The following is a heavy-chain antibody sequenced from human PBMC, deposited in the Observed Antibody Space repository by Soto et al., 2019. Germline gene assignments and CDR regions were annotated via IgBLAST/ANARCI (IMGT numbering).Heavy chain of an antibody. CDR2: MNPNSGNT. V-gene: IGHV1-8*01. D-gene: IGHD2-15*01. Sequence: ASVKVSCKASGYTFTSYDINWVRQATGQGLEWMGWMNPNSGNTGYAQKFQGRVTMTRNTSISTAYMELSSLRSEDTAVYYCARGRGYCSGGSLLTPVDYWGQGTLVTVSS. CDR1: GYTFTSYD. CDR3: ARGRGYCSGGSLLTPVDY. J-gene: IGHJ4*02.